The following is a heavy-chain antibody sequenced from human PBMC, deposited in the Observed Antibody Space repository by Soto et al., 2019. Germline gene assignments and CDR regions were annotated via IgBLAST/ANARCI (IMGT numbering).Heavy chain of an antibody. CDR3: AKVEYSSGWYGYFQQ. CDR1: GFTFSSYG. D-gene: IGHD6-19*01. Sequence: VQLVESGGGVVQPGRSLRLSCAASGFTFSSYGMHWVRQAPGKGLEWVAVIWYDGSKKYYADSVKGRFTISRDNSKNTLDLQMDSLGVEDTAVYYCAKVEYSSGWYGYFQQWGQGTLVSV. J-gene: IGHJ1*01. V-gene: IGHV3-33*06. CDR2: IWYDGSKK.